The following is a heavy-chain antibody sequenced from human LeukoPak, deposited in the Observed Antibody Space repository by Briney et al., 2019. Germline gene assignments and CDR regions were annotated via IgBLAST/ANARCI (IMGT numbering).Heavy chain of an antibody. CDR2: IYYSGST. D-gene: IGHD6-13*01. Sequence: SETLSLTCTVSGGSISSSSYYWGWVRQPPGKGLEWIGSIYYSGSTYYNPSLKSRVTISVDTSKNQFSLKLSSVTAADTAVYYCAREASSSWARVDYWGQGTLVTVSS. CDR3: AREASSSWARVDY. CDR1: GGSISSSSYY. V-gene: IGHV4-39*07. J-gene: IGHJ4*02.